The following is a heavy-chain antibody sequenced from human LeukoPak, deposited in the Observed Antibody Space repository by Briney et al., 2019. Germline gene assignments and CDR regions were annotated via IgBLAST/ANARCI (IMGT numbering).Heavy chain of an antibody. J-gene: IGHJ4*02. CDR3: ARVDVDTAFDY. CDR2: IYSGST. D-gene: IGHD5-18*01. Sequence: GGSLRLSCTVSGFTVSSNSMSWVRQAPGKGLEWVSFIYSGSTHYSDSVKGRFTISRDNSKNTLYLQMNSLRAEDTAVYYCARVDVDTAFDYWGQGTLVTVSS. V-gene: IGHV3-53*01. CDR1: GFTVSSNS.